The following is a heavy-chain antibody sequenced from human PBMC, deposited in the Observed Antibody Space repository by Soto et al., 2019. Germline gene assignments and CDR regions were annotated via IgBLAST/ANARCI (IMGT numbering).Heavy chain of an antibody. CDR2: IIPIFGTA. CDR3: ARLGGANPYYYYYGMDV. J-gene: IGHJ6*02. V-gene: IGHV1-69*13. D-gene: IGHD1-26*01. Sequence: ASVKVSCKASGGTFSSYAISWVRQAPGQGLEWMGGIIPIFGTANYAQKFQGRVTITADESTSTAYMELSSLRSEDTAVYYCARLGGANPYYYYYGMDVWGQGTTVTVSS. CDR1: GGTFSSYA.